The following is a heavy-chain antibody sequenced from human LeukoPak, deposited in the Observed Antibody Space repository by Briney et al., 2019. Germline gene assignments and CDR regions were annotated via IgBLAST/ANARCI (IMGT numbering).Heavy chain of an antibody. J-gene: IGHJ3*02. CDR2: INHSGST. D-gene: IGHD4-17*01. V-gene: IGHV4-34*01. CDR1: GGSFSGYY. Sequence: SETLSLTCAVYGGSFSGYYWGWTRQPPGKGLEWIGEINHSGSTNYNPSLKSRVTISVDTSKNQFSLKLSSVTAADTAVYYCATDSQRSAFDIWGQGTMVTVSS. CDR3: ATDSQRSAFDI.